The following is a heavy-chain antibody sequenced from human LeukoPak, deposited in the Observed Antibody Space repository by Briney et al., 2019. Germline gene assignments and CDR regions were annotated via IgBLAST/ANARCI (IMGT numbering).Heavy chain of an antibody. V-gene: IGHV3-74*01. CDR1: GFTFYNSW. D-gene: IGHD2-2*02. J-gene: IGHJ5*02. CDR3: ARDRCSSTSCYNTPNWFDP. Sequence: GGSLRLSCAASGFTFYNSWIHWVRHGPGRGLGWVSRISHNGITTNYADSVKGRFTISRDNAKNSVYLQMNSLRSEDTAFYHCARDRCSSTSCYNTPNWFDPWGQGTLVTVSS. CDR2: ISHNGITT.